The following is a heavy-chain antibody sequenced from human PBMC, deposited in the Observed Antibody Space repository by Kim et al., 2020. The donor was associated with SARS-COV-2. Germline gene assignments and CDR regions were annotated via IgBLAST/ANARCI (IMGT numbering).Heavy chain of an antibody. CDR2: IRSKAYGGTT. J-gene: IGHJ4*02. D-gene: IGHD2-15*01. CDR1: GFTFGDYA. V-gene: IGHV3-49*03. CDR3: TRGGYCSGGSCYSGVKFLF. Sequence: GGSLRLSCTASGFTFGDYAMSWFRQAPGKGLEWVGFIRSKAYGGTTEYAASVKGRFTISRDDSKSIAYLQMNSLKTEDTAVYYCTRGGYCSGGSCYSGVKFLFWGQGTLVTVSS.